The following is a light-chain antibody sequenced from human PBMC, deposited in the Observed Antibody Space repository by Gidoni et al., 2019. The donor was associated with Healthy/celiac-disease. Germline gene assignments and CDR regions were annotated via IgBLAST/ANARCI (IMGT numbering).Light chain of an antibody. CDR1: SSNIGSNT. CDR2: SNN. CDR3: AAWDDSLNGFWV. V-gene: IGLV1-44*01. Sequence: QSVLPQPPSASGTPGQRVTISCSGSSSNIGSNTVNWYQQLPGTAPTTLIYSNNQRPSGVPDRFSGSKSGTSASLAISGLQSEDEADYYCAAWDDSLNGFWVFGGGTKLTVL. J-gene: IGLJ3*02.